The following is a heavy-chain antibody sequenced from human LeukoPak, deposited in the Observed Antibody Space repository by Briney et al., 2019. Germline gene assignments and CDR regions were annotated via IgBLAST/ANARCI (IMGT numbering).Heavy chain of an antibody. CDR1: GASTTSYY. CDR3: ARDTRSYDTSGYYYFDY. CDR2: IYSDGTT. D-gene: IGHD3-22*01. J-gene: IGHJ4*02. Sequence: SETLSLTCSVSGASTTSYYWNWIRQAPGKGLEWIGYIYSDGTTSYSPSLRSRVTISIDTSRNQFSLKLSSVTAADAAVYYCARDTRSYDTSGYYYFDYWGQGALVTVSS. V-gene: IGHV4-59*01.